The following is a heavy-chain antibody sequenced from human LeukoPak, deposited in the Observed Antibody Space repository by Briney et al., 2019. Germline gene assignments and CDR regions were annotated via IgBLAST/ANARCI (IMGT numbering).Heavy chain of an antibody. Sequence: SETLSLTCTVSGGSISSYYWSWIRQPPGKGLEWIGYIYYSGSTNYNPSLKSRVTISVDTSKNQFSLKLSSVTAADTPVYYCARTRREMITFGGVIAYYFDYWGQGTLVTVSS. J-gene: IGHJ4*02. D-gene: IGHD3-16*02. V-gene: IGHV4-59*01. CDR1: GGSISSYY. CDR2: IYYSGST. CDR3: ARTRREMITFGGVIAYYFDY.